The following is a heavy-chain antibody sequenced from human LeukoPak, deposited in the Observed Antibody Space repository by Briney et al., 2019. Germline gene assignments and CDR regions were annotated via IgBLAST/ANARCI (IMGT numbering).Heavy chain of an antibody. D-gene: IGHD4-17*01. CDR3: AGPTVTTYQGAFDI. CDR2: IYSSGST. V-gene: IGHV4-4*07. Sequence: SETLSLTCTVSGGSISSYYWSWIRQPAGKGLEWIGRIYSSGSTNYNPSLKSRVTMSVDTSKNQFSLKLSSVTAADTAVYYCAGPTVTTYQGAFDIWGQGTMVTVSS. J-gene: IGHJ3*02. CDR1: GGSISSYY.